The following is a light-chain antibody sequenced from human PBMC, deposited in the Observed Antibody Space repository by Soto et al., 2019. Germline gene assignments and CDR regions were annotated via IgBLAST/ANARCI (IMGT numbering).Light chain of an antibody. CDR3: QQLKSSPFT. CDR2: AAS. CDR1: QGISRY. Sequence: IQFTQSPSSLSASIGDRVTIACRASQGISRYLAWYQHKPGKAPQLLIYAASTLQSGVPSRFSGSGSGTDFTLTISSLQPEDFVTYYCQQLKSSPFTFGPGTKVDIK. J-gene: IGKJ3*01. V-gene: IGKV1-9*01.